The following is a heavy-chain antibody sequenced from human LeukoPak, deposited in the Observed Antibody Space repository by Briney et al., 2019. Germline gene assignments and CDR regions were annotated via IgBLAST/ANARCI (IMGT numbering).Heavy chain of an antibody. Sequence: PGGSLRLSCAASGFTVSSNYMSWVRQAPGKGLEWVSVIYSGGSTYYADSVKGRFTISRDNSKNTLYLQMNSLRAEDTAVYYCARPSSGTTYYDFWSGQKKEGYYYYGMDVWGQGTTVTVSS. CDR2: IYSGGST. D-gene: IGHD3-3*01. J-gene: IGHJ6*02. CDR3: ARPSSGTTYYDFWSGQKKEGYYYYGMDV. V-gene: IGHV3-66*04. CDR1: GFTVSSNY.